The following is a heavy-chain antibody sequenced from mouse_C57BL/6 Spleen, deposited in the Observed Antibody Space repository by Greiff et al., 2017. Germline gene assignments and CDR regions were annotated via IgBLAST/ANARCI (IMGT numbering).Heavy chain of an antibody. D-gene: IGHD1-1*01. J-gene: IGHJ4*01. CDR2: INPGSGGT. V-gene: IGHV1-54*01. Sequence: VQGVESGAELVRPGTSVKVSCKASGYAFTNYLIEWVKQRPGQGLEWIGVINPGSGGTNYNEKFKGKATLTADKSSSTAYMQLSSLTSEDSAVYFCARWGSYYAMDYWGQGTSVTVSS. CDR1: GYAFTNYL. CDR3: ARWGSYYAMDY.